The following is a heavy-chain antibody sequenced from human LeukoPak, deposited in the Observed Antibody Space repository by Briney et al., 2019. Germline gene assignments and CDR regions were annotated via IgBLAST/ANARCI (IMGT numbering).Heavy chain of an antibody. CDR2: INPNSGGT. D-gene: IGHD3-9*01. J-gene: IGHJ5*02. CDR1: GYTFTGYY. CDR3: AITYDILTGYPLYWFDP. Sequence: ASVKVSCKASGYTFTGYYMHWVRQAPGQGLEWMGRINPNSGGTNYAQKFQGRVTMTRDTSISTAYMELSRLRSDDTAVYYCAITYDILTGYPLYWFDPWGQGTLVTVSS. V-gene: IGHV1-2*06.